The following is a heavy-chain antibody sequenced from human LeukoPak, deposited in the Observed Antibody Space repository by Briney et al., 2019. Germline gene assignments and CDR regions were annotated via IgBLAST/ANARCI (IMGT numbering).Heavy chain of an antibody. J-gene: IGHJ3*02. Sequence: PSETLSLTRTLSGGSISSYYWSWIRQPPGKGLERIGYISYSGSTDYNPSLKSRVTISLDTSKNQFSLRLSSVTAADTAVYYCARETRLHSGSYSNDAFDIWGQGTMVTASS. D-gene: IGHD1-26*01. V-gene: IGHV4-59*01. CDR1: GGSISSYY. CDR3: ARETRLHSGSYSNDAFDI. CDR2: ISYSGST.